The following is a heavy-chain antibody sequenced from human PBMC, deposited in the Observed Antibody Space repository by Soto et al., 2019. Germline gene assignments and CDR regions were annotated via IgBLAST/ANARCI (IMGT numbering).Heavy chain of an antibody. V-gene: IGHV3-53*02. CDR3: VRLESGLGRDY. J-gene: IGHJ4*02. Sequence: EVQLVETGGGWIQPGGSLRLSCAVSGFTVSNNYMSWVRQAPGKGLERVSVIYSGGSTYYADSVKGQFTISRDNSKNTVYLQLNSLRAEDTAVYYCVRLESGLGRDYWGLGTLVTVSS. D-gene: IGHD3-3*01. CDR1: GFTVSNNY. CDR2: IYSGGST.